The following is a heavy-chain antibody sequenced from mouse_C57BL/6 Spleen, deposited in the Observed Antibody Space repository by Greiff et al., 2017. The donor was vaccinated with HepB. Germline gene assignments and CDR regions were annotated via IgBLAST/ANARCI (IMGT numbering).Heavy chain of an antibody. CDR3: TFITTVVGGFAY. J-gene: IGHJ3*01. CDR2: IDPENGDT. Sequence: EVQLQQSGAELVRPGASVKLSCTASGFNIKDDYMHWVKQRPEQGLEWIGWIDPENGDTEYASKFQGKATITADTSSNTAYLQLSSLTSEDTAVYDCTFITTVVGGFAYWGQGTLVTVSA. V-gene: IGHV14-4*01. D-gene: IGHD1-1*01. CDR1: GFNIKDDY.